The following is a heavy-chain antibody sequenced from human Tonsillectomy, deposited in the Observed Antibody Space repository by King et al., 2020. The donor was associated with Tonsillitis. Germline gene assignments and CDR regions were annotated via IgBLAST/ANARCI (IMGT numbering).Heavy chain of an antibody. V-gene: IGHV3-21*01. CDR2: ISSSGNYL. J-gene: IGHJ3*02. CDR1: GFTFSYYN. D-gene: IGHD3-10*01. CDR3: ARVGGDPDAFDI. Sequence: DVQLVESGGGLVKPGGSLRLSCAASGFTFSYYNMNWVRQAPGKGLEWVSSISSSGNYLYYADSVKGRFSISRYNAKNSWYLQMNSLRAEDTALYYCARVGGDPDAFDIWGQGPMVTVSS.